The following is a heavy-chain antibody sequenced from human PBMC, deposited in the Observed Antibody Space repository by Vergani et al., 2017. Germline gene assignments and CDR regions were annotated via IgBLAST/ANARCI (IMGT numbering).Heavy chain of an antibody. J-gene: IGHJ3*02. CDR1: GFTFSSYG. CDR3: AKVTQGAFDI. Sequence: QVQLVESGGGVVQPGGSLRLSCAASGFTFSSYGMHWVRQAPGKGLEWVAFIRYDGSNKYYADFVKGRFTIFRDNSKNTLYLQMNSLRAEDTAVYYCAKVTQGAFDIWGQGTKVIVSS. CDR2: IRYDGSNK. V-gene: IGHV3-30*02.